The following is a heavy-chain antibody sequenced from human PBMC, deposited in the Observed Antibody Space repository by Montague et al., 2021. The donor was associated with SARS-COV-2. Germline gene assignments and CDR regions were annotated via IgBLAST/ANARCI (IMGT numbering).Heavy chain of an antibody. CDR3: AKGRGTSYRDD. CDR2: INGGGSST. J-gene: IGHJ4*02. CDR1: GFTVSTAF. Sequence: SLRLSCAASGFTVSTAFVSWVRQAPGKGLEWVSTINGGGSSTYYADSMRGRFTISRDNSENTLYLQMNSLRAEDTAIYYCAKGRGTSYRDDWGQGTPVTVSS. D-gene: IGHD2-15*01. V-gene: IGHV3-23*01.